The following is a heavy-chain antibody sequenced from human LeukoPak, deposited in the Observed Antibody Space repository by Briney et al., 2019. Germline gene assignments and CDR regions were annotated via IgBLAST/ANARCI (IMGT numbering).Heavy chain of an antibody. CDR1: GFTFSSYA. D-gene: IGHD3-3*01. CDR3: APDDFWSGYLDY. V-gene: IGHV3-23*01. CDR2: ISGSGGST. J-gene: IGHJ4*02. Sequence: GGSLRLSCAASGFTFSSYAMSWVRQAPGKGLEWVSAISGSGGSTYYADSVKGRFTISRDNSKNTLYLQMNSLRAEDTAVYYCAPDDFWSGYLDYWGQGTLVTVSS.